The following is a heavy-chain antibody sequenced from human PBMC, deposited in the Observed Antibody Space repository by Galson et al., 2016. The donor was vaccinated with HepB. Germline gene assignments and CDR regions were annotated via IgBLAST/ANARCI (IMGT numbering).Heavy chain of an antibody. CDR1: GLTFGNYA. Sequence: SLRLSCAASGLTFGNYAMSWVRQAPGKGLEWVAGVSGNGGSRVYADSVKGRFTVSRDNSNNTLHLQMNTLRADDTALYYCAKDWEEGSVGWARSAFDFWGQGTMVTVSS. J-gene: IGHJ3*01. D-gene: IGHD2-15*01. CDR3: AKDWEEGSVGWARSAFDF. CDR2: VSGNGGSR. V-gene: IGHV3-23*01.